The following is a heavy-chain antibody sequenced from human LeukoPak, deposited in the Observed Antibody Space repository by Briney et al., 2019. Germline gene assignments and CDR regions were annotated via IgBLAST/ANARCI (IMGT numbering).Heavy chain of an antibody. CDR1: GFSHSSKY. CDR3: AGGTFYGANYPIAVYY. Sequence: GGSQGLLRAVSGFSHSSKYTSGVSQAPGKGLEWVSVFYSGGSRYYADSVKGRLTISRDNSKNTLYFQMNSLRAEDTAVYYCAGGTFYGANYPIAVYYWGHGTMVTVSS. CDR2: FYSGGSR. D-gene: IGHD4/OR15-4a*01. V-gene: IGHV3-53*01. J-gene: IGHJ4*03.